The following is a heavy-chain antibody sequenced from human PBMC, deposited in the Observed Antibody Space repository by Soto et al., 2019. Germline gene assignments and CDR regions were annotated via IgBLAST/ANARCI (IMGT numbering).Heavy chain of an antibody. Sequence: QVQLVESGGGVVQPGRSLRLSCAASGFTFNNFAMHWVRQAPGKGLEWVAFISYDGTYKYYADSVRGRFTVYRDNSKSTLFLQMNSLKVEDTAVYVCANEVDVAFSSLQYGMDVWGQGTTVTVS. V-gene: IGHV3-30*14. D-gene: IGHD5-12*01. CDR3: ANEVDVAFSSLQYGMDV. CDR2: ISYDGTYK. CDR1: GFTFNNFA. J-gene: IGHJ6*02.